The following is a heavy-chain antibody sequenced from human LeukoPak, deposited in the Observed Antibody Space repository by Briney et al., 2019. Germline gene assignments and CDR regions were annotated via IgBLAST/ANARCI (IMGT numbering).Heavy chain of an antibody. CDR3: ARVRRNDYYDSSGYYYRWFDP. V-gene: IGHV4-61*08. CDR1: GGSVSSGDYC. CDR2: IYYSGST. D-gene: IGHD3-22*01. J-gene: IGHJ5*02. Sequence: SETLSLTCTVSGGSVSSGDYCWSWIRQPPGKGLEWIGRIYYSGSTNYNPSLKSRVTVSVDTSKNQFSLRLSSVTAADTAVYYCARVRRNDYYDSSGYYYRWFDPWGQGTLVTVSS.